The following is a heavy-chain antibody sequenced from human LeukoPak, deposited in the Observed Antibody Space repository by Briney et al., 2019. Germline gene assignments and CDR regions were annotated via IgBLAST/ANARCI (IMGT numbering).Heavy chain of an antibody. D-gene: IGHD6-19*01. CDR1: GGSISSYY. J-gene: IGHJ3*02. V-gene: IGHV4-4*07. CDR2: IYTSGST. CDR3: ARDRYSSGWYERPEDAFDI. Sequence: SETLSLTCTVSGGSISSYYWSWIRQPAGKGLEWIGRIYTSGSTNYNPSLKSRVTMSVDTSKNQFSLKLSSVTAADTAVYYCARDRYSSGWYERPEDAFDIWGQGTMVTVSS.